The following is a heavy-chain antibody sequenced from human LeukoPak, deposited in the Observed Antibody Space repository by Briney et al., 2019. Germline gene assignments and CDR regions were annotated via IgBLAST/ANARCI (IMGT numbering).Heavy chain of an antibody. D-gene: IGHD3-22*01. J-gene: IGHJ4*02. V-gene: IGHV1-3*01. Sequence: ASVKVSCKASGYTFTSYAMHWVRQAPGQRLEWMGWINAGDGNTKYSQKFQGRVTITRDTSASTAYMELSSLRSEDTAVYYCARIDYYEGYFDYWGQGTLVTVSS. CDR2: INAGDGNT. CDR1: GYTFTSYA. CDR3: ARIDYYEGYFDY.